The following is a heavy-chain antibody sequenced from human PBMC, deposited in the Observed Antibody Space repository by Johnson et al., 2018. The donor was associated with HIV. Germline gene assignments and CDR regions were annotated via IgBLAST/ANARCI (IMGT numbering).Heavy chain of an antibody. CDR2: ISYDGSNK. D-gene: IGHD3-22*01. V-gene: IGHV3-30-3*01. CDR3: ARDATYYYDSSGYHDAFDI. Sequence: QVQLVESGGGVVQPGRSPRLSCAASGFTFSSYAMHWVRQAPGKGLEWVAVISYDGSNKYYADSVKGRFTISRDNSKNTLYLQMNRLRAEDTAVYYCARDATYYYDSSGYHDAFDIWGQGTMVTVSS. J-gene: IGHJ3*02. CDR1: GFTFSSYA.